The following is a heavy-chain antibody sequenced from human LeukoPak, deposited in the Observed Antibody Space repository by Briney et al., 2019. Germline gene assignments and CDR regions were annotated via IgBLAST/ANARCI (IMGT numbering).Heavy chain of an antibody. D-gene: IGHD3-22*01. J-gene: IGHJ4*02. CDR2: IIPILGIA. V-gene: IGHV1-69*04. CDR1: GGTFSSYA. CDR3: ARGWYYDSSGYEVTPRSFDY. Sequence: ASVKVSCKASGGTFSSYAISWVRQAPGQGLEWMGRIIPILGIANYAQKFQGRVTITADKSTSTAYMELSSLRSEDTAVYYCARGWYYDSSGYEVTPRSFDYWGQGTLVTVSS.